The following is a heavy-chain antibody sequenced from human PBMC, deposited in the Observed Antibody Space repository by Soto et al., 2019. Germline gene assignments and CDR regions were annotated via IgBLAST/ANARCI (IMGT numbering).Heavy chain of an antibody. CDR1: GGSFSGYY. CDR3: ARDRGRQLWLGRDYYYYGMDV. V-gene: IGHV4-34*01. Sequence: PSETLSLTCAVYGGSFSGYYWSWIRQPPGKGLEWIGEINHSGSTNYNPSLKSRVTISVDTSKNQFSLKLSSVTAADTAVYYCARDRGRQLWLGRDYYYYGMDVWGQGTTVT. CDR2: INHSGST. D-gene: IGHD5-18*01. J-gene: IGHJ6*02.